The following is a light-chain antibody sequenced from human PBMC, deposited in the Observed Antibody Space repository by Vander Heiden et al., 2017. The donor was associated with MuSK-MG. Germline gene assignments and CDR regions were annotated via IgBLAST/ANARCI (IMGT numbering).Light chain of an antibody. V-gene: IGKV3-20*01. Sequence: EIVLTQSPGTLSLSPGERATLSCRASQSVSSSYLAWYQQKPGQAPRLLIYGASSRATGIPDRFSGSGSGTDFTLTISRLEPEDLAVYYCQRYGSSPQYTFGQGTKLEI. CDR3: QRYGSSPQYT. CDR2: GAS. J-gene: IGKJ2*01. CDR1: QSVSSSY.